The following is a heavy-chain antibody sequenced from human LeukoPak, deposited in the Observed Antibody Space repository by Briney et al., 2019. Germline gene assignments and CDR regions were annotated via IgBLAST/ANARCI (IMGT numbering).Heavy chain of an antibody. Sequence: PGGSLRLSCATSGFTFSSYAMSWVRQAPGKGLEWVSSIGGSGGSTYYADSVKGRFTISRDNSKNTLYLEMNSLRAEDTAVYYCAKAPRWTFFDFWGQGNMVTVSS. CDR3: AKAPRWTFFDF. V-gene: IGHV3-23*01. CDR2: IGGSGGST. D-gene: IGHD3-16*01. J-gene: IGHJ5*01. CDR1: GFTFSSYA.